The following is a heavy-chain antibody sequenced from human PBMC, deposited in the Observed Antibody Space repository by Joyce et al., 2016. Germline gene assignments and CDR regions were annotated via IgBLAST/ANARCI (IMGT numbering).Heavy chain of an antibody. J-gene: IGHJ4*02. D-gene: IGHD3-22*01. V-gene: IGHV3-74*01. Sequence: EVQLVESGGGLVQPGGSLRLSCAASGFTFSRRWMHWVRQAPGKGLVWVSYINADGSITNYADSVKGRFTISRDNAKNTVYLQMNSLRVEDTAVYYCTRDDSYSSDYWGQGTLVTVSS. CDR1: GFTFSRRW. CDR2: INADGSIT. CDR3: TRDDSYSSDY.